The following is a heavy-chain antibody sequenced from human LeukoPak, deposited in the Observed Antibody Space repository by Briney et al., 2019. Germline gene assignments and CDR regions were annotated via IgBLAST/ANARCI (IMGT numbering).Heavy chain of an antibody. D-gene: IGHD5-12*01. CDR3: AREPPGMVATGEYDY. V-gene: IGHV3-30*04. CDR1: GFTFSSYA. Sequence: GGALRLSCAASGFTFSSYAMHWVRQAPGKGLEWVAVISYDGSNKYYADSVKGRFTISRDNSKNSLYLQMNSLRAEDTAVYYCAREPPGMVATGEYDYWGQGTLVTVSS. J-gene: IGHJ4*02. CDR2: ISYDGSNK.